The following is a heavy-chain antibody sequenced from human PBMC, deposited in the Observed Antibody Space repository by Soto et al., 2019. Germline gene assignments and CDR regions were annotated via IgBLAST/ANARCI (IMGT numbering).Heavy chain of an antibody. CDR3: ARISVGQQLVLVWFDP. V-gene: IGHV4-39*01. J-gene: IGHJ5*02. Sequence: QLQLQESGPGLVKPSETLSLTCTVSGGSISSSSYYWGWIRQPPGKGLEWIGSIDYSGSNYSNPSLKSRVTISVDTSKNQFSLKLSSVTAADTAVYYCARISVGQQLVLVWFDPWGQGTLVTVSS. CDR2: IDYSGSN. CDR1: GGSISSSSYY. D-gene: IGHD6-13*01.